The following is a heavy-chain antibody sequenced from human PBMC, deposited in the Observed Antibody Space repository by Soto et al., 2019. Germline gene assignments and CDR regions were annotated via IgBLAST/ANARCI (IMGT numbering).Heavy chain of an antibody. V-gene: IGHV4-34*01. J-gene: IGHJ6*02. Sequence: SETLSLTCAVYGGSFSGYYWSWIRQPPGKGLEWIGEINHSGSTNYNPSLKSRVTISVDTSKNQFSLKLSSVTAADTAVYYCARTYGDYSSESKWDYGMDVWGQGTTVTVSS. CDR1: GGSFSGYY. CDR3: ARTYGDYSSESKWDYGMDV. D-gene: IGHD4-17*01. CDR2: INHSGST.